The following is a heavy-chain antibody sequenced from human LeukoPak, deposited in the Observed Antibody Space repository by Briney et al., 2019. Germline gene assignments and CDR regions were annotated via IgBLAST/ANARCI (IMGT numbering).Heavy chain of an antibody. CDR2: INTNTGNP. CDR3: AREAFDSSAYYEDY. CDR1: GYSFTNYA. D-gene: IGHD3-22*01. Sequence: GASVTVSCKASGYSFTNYAMNWVRQAPGQGLEWMGWINTNTGNPTYAQGFTGHFVFSLDTPVSTAYLQISSLKAEDTAVYYCAREAFDSSAYYEDYWGQGTLVTVSS. V-gene: IGHV7-4-1*02. J-gene: IGHJ4*02.